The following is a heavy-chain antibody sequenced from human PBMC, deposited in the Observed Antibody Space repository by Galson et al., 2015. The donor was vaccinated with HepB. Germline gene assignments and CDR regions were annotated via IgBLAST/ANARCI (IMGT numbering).Heavy chain of an antibody. CDR3: ARDPYGSGSYFDY. J-gene: IGHJ4*02. V-gene: IGHV3-30-3*01. CDR1: GFTFSSYA. CDR2: ISYDGSNK. D-gene: IGHD3-10*01. Sequence: CAASGFTFSSYAMHWVRQAPGKGLEWVAVISYDGSNKYYADSVKGRFTISRDNSKNTLYLQMNSLRAEDTAVYYCARDPYGSGSYFDYWGQGTLVTVSS.